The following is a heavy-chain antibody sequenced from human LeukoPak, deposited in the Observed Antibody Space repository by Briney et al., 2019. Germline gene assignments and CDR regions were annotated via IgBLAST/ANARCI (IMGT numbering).Heavy chain of an antibody. J-gene: IGHJ6*03. CDR3: ARGEVAVAGTPPLYYMDV. Sequence: PGGSLRLSCAASGFTFSSYSMNWVRQAPGKGLEWVSSISSSSSYIYYADSVKGRFTISRDNAKNSLNLQMNSLRAEDTAVYYCARGEVAVAGTPPLYYMDVWGKGTTVTVSS. CDR2: ISSSSSYI. V-gene: IGHV3-21*01. D-gene: IGHD6-19*01. CDR1: GFTFSSYS.